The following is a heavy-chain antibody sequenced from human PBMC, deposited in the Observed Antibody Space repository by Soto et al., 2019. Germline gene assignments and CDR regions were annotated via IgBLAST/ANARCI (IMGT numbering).Heavy chain of an antibody. Sequence: QVQLQQWGAGLLKPSETLSLTCAVYGGSFSDYCWSWIRQPPGKGLEWIGEIHPSGSTYYNPSLMSRVAISVDTSKNQFSLELSSVTAADTAFYYCARGRDAYKTGNYWGQGTLVTVS. V-gene: IGHV4-34*01. D-gene: IGHD1-1*01. CDR2: IHPSGST. CDR3: ARGRDAYKTGNY. J-gene: IGHJ4*02. CDR1: GGSFSDYC.